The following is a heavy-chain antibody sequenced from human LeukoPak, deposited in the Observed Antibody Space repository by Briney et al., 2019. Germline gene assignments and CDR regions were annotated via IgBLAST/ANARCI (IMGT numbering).Heavy chain of an antibody. Sequence: PGGSLRLSCAASGFTVSSNYMSWVRQAPGKGLEWVSVIYSGGSTYYAASVKGRFTISRDNSKNTLYLQMKRLSAEDTAVYYCARDPGYSYGSYYGMDVWGQGSTVTVS. V-gene: IGHV3-66*02. CDR1: GFTVSSNY. CDR2: IYSGGST. J-gene: IGHJ6*02. D-gene: IGHD5-18*01. CDR3: ARDPGYSYGSYYGMDV.